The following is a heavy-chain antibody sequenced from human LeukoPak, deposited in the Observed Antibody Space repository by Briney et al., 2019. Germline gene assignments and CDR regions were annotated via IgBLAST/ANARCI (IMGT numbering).Heavy chain of an antibody. CDR1: GFTFSSHS. D-gene: IGHD6-19*01. V-gene: IGHV3-21*01. J-gene: IGHJ6*03. CDR2: ISSSSNYI. Sequence: GGSLRLSCAASGFTFSSHSMNWVRQAPRKGLEWVSSISSSSNYIYYADSVKGRFTISRDNAKNSLYLQMNSLRAEDTAIYYCARSSGWYHRGPDYYYYYMDVWGKGTTVTVS. CDR3: ARSSGWYHRGPDYYYYYMDV.